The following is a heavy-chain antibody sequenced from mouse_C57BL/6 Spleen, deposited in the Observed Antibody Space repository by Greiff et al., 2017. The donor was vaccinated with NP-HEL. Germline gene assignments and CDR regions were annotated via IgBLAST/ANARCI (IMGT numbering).Heavy chain of an antibody. CDR3: ARGGGSGYTAY. CDR1: GYTFTDYY. D-gene: IGHD3-2*02. V-gene: IGHV1-26*01. J-gene: IGHJ3*01. CDR2: INPNNGGT. Sequence: EVQLQQSGPELVKPGASVKISCKASGYTFTDYYMNWVKQSHGKSLESIGDINPNNGGTSYNQKFKGKATLTVDKSSSTAYMELRSLTSEDSAVYYCARGGGSGYTAYWGQGTLVTVSA.